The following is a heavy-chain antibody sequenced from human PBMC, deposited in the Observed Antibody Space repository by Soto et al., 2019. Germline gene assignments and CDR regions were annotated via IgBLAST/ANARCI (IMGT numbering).Heavy chain of an antibody. V-gene: IGHV3-21*01. CDR3: ARDGDYGDYFDNYYYMDV. D-gene: IGHD4-17*01. CDR2: ISRGSSYI. CDR1: GFSFTSYS. Sequence: GGSLRLSCAASGFSFTSYSMNWVRQAPGKGLEWVSSISRGSSYIYYAESVKGRFTVSRDNARESLYLQMNSLRAEDTAVYYCARDGDYGDYFDNYYYMDVWGKGATVTVSS. J-gene: IGHJ6*03.